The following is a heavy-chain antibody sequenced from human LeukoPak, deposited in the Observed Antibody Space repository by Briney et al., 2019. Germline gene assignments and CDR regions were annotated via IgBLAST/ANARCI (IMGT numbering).Heavy chain of an antibody. CDR2: INPHSGVT. Sequence: ASVKVSCKASGYTFTNYYMHWVRQAPGQGLEWMGWINPHSGVTNYAQRFQGWVTMTRDTSISTAYMDLSRLLSDDSAVYYCARAYRRAYDDAFDIWGQGTMVSVS. J-gene: IGHJ3*02. D-gene: IGHD2-21*01. CDR3: ARAYRRAYDDAFDI. V-gene: IGHV1-2*04. CDR1: GYTFTNYY.